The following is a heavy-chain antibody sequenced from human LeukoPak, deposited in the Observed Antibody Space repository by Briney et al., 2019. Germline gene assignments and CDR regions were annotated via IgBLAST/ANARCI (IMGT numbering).Heavy chain of an antibody. Sequence: PSETLSLTCNVSGDTISSYYWSWIRQPPGKGLEWIGYTYYSGSTYYNPSLKSRVTISVDTSKNQFSLKLNSVTAADTAVYYCARDEMGDVWGQGTTVTVSS. CDR3: ARDEMGDV. V-gene: IGHV4-59*01. CDR2: TYYSGST. D-gene: IGHD2-8*01. CDR1: GDTISSYY. J-gene: IGHJ6*02.